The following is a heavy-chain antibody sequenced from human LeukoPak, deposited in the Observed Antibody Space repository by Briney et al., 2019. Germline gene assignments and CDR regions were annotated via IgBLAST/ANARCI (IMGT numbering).Heavy chain of an antibody. Sequence: SVKVSCKASGGTFSSYAISWVRQAPGQGLEWMGGIIPIFGTANYAQKFQGRVTITADESTSTAYMELSSLRSEDTAVYYCARVPVSIFGVATYYYYGMDVWGQGTTVTVSS. J-gene: IGHJ6*02. CDR1: GGTFSSYA. D-gene: IGHD3-3*01. CDR2: IIPIFGTA. V-gene: IGHV1-69*13. CDR3: ARVPVSIFGVATYYYYGMDV.